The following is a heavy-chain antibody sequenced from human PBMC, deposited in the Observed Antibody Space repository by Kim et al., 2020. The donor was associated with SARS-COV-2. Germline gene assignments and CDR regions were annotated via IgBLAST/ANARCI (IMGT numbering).Heavy chain of an antibody. D-gene: IGHD3-16*01. V-gene: IGHV4-31*03. CDR3: ARLLGDYGDFGWYFDS. CDR1: GGSISSGASY. Sequence: SETLSLTCTVSGGSISSGASYWSWIRQHPGKGLEWIGHMYHSGNTYYNPSLKSRLVISMDTSKNQFSLKLSSVTAADTAVYYCARLLGDYGDFGWYFDSWGQGSLVTVSS. CDR2: MYHSGNT. J-gene: IGHJ4*02.